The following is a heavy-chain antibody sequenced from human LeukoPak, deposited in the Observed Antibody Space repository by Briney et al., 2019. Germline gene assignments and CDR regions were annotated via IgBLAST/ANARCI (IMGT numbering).Heavy chain of an antibody. CDR3: ARVPESVGINYFDS. Sequence: PSETLSLTCAVYGGSCSGNFWSWVRQPPGKGLEWIGEINHRGNTNYNPSLKSRVTISVDTSKNQFSLKLSSVTAADTAVYYCARVPESVGINYFDSWGQGTQVTVSS. CDR2: INHRGNT. V-gene: IGHV4-34*01. J-gene: IGHJ4*02. CDR1: GGSCSGNF. D-gene: IGHD1-26*01.